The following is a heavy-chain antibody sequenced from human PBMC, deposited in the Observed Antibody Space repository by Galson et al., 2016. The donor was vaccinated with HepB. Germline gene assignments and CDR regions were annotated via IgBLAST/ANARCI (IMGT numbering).Heavy chain of an antibody. Sequence: SLRLSCAASGVTVGNNYMNWVRQAPGKGPEWVSLIYSGGTTQYADSVRGRFTISRDSSKNTLYLQMTSLRAEDTAVYYCARDPPGGGAWGQGTLGTVSS. CDR1: GVTVGNNY. J-gene: IGHJ4*02. CDR3: ARDPPGGGA. D-gene: IGHD4/OR15-4a*01. CDR2: IYSGGTT. V-gene: IGHV3-66*01.